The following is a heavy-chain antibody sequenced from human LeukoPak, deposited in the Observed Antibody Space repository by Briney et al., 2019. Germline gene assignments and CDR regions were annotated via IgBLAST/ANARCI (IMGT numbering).Heavy chain of an antibody. V-gene: IGHV5-51*01. J-gene: IGHJ4*02. CDR3: ARLVYGSGSYSEGYFDY. CDR2: IYPGDSDT. CDR1: GYSFTSYW. Sequence: GESLKISCKGSGYSFTSYWIGWVRQMPGKGLEWMGIIYPGDSDTRYSPSFQGQVTISADKSISTAYLQWSSLKASDTAMYYRARLVYGSGSYSEGYFDYWGQGTLVTVSS. D-gene: IGHD3-10*01.